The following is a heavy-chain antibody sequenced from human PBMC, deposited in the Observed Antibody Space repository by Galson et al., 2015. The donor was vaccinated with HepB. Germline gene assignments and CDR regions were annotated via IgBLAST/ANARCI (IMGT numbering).Heavy chain of an antibody. Sequence: SLRLSCAASGFTFSSYSMNWVRQAPGKGLEWVSSISSSSSYIYYADSVKGRFTISRDNAKNSLYLQMNSLRAEDTAVYYCAMGGQMVVAAMGVHWGQGTLVTVSS. CDR3: AMGGQMVVAAMGVH. J-gene: IGHJ4*02. D-gene: IGHD2-15*01. V-gene: IGHV3-21*01. CDR1: GFTFSSYS. CDR2: ISSSSSYI.